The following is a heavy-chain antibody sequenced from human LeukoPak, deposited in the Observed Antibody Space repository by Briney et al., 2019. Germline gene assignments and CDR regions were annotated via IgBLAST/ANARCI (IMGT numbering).Heavy chain of an antibody. V-gene: IGHV3-9*01. CDR1: GFTFDDYA. CDR2: ISWNSGSI. J-gene: IGHJ4*02. D-gene: IGHD6-19*01. Sequence: PGGSLRLSCAASGFTFDDYAMHWVRQAPGKGLEWVSGISWNSGSIGYADSVKGRFTISRDNAKNSLYLQMNSLRAEDTALYYCAKDFLLPDPSPALNAVAGTPPREDWGQGTLVTVSS. CDR3: AKDFLLPDPSPALNAVAGTPPRED.